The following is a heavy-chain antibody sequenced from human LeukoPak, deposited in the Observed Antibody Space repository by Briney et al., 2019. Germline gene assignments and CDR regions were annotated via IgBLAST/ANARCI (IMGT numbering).Heavy chain of an antibody. J-gene: IGHJ3*02. D-gene: IGHD3-9*01. Sequence: KTSETLSLTCTVSGGSISSYYWSWIRQPAGKGLEWIGRIYTSGSTNYNPSLKSRVTMSVDTSKNQFSLKLSSVTAADTAVYYCARVSGILTGYDAFDIWGQGTMVTVSS. CDR3: ARVSGILTGYDAFDI. CDR2: IYTSGST. CDR1: GGSISSYY. V-gene: IGHV4-4*07.